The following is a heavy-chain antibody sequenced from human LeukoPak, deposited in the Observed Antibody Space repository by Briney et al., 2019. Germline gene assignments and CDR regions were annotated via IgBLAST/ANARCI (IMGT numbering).Heavy chain of an antibody. D-gene: IGHD3-22*01. CDR2: ISSYSTYI. CDR3: ARDSFAGYDSSGYSSYDY. V-gene: IGHV3-21*01. J-gene: IGHJ4*02. Sequence: GGSLRLSCAASGFSFSDYSMNWVRQAPGKGLEGVSFISSYSTYIYYADSLKGRFTISRDNAKNSLYLQMNSLRAEDTAVYYCARDSFAGYDSSGYSSYDYWGQGTLVTVSS. CDR1: GFSFSDYS.